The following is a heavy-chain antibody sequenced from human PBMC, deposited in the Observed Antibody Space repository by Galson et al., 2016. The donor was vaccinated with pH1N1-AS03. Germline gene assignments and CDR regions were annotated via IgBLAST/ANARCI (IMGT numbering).Heavy chain of an antibody. D-gene: IGHD1-14*01. CDR1: GGTFSSYV. J-gene: IGHJ3*02. CDR2: IIPSLDVP. V-gene: IGHV1-69*04. Sequence: SVKVSCKASGGTFSSYVTNWVRQAPGQGLEWMGRIIPSLDVPNYAQKFQGRVTITADKSTRTAYMELSSLRSEDTAVYYCARDSTITGTTEDDALDIWGQGTTVTVSS. CDR3: ARDSTITGTTEDDALDI.